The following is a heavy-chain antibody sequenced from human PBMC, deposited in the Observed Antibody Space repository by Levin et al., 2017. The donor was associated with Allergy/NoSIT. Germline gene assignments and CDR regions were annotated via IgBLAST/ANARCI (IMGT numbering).Heavy chain of an antibody. D-gene: IGHD2-2*03. CDR3: ARTSWILYWFDP. J-gene: IGHJ5*02. V-gene: IGHV1-2*02. CDR1: GYTFTGYY. CDR2: INPNSGGT. Sequence: ASVKVSCKASGYTFTGYYLHWVRQAPGQGLEWMGWINPNSGGTNYAQKFQGRVTMTRDTSISTAYMELSRLRSDDTAVYYCARTSWILYWFDPWGQGTLVTVSS.